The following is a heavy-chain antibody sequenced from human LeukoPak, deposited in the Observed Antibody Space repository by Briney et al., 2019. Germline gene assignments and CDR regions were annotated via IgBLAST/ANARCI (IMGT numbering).Heavy chain of an antibody. CDR3: ARRRGQLVRGSWFDP. J-gene: IGHJ5*02. V-gene: IGHV4-34*01. Sequence: SETLSLTCAVYGGSFSGYYWSWIRQPPGKGLEWIGEINHSGSTNYNPSLKSRVTISVDTSKNQFSLKLSSGTAADTAVYYCARRRGQLVRGSWFDPWGQGTLVTVSS. D-gene: IGHD6-6*01. CDR1: GGSFSGYY. CDR2: INHSGST.